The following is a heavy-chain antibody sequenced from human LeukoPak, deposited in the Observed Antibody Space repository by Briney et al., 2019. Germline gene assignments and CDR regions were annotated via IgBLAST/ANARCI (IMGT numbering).Heavy chain of an antibody. V-gene: IGHV3-9*03. Sequence: GRSLRLSCAASGFTFDDYAMHWVRQAPGKGLEWVSGISWNSGSIGYADSVKGRFTISRDNAKNSLYLQMNSLRAEDMALYYCAKGGYYESSGYYYVFDYGGQGPLVTVSS. CDR1: GFTFDDYA. J-gene: IGHJ4*02. D-gene: IGHD3-22*01. CDR3: AKGGYYESSGYYYVFDY. CDR2: ISWNSGSI.